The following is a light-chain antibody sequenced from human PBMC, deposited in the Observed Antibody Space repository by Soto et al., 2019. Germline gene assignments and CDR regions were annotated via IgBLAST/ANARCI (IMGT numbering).Light chain of an antibody. V-gene: IGKV3-20*01. CDR2: GDS. Sequence: EIVLTQSPGTLSLSPGERATLFCRASESVGSSRLAWYQQNPGQAPKLLMYGDSNRAAGIPDRFSGSGSGTDFTLSISRLEPEDFALYYCQQYGGSPITFGLGTRLEIK. CDR1: ESVGSSR. CDR3: QQYGGSPIT. J-gene: IGKJ5*01.